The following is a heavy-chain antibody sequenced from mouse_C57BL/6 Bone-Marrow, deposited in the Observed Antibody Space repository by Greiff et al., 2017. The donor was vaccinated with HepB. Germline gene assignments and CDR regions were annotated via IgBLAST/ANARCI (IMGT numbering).Heavy chain of an antibody. CDR1: GYTFTSYW. CDR2: IDPSDSET. J-gene: IGHJ4*01. D-gene: IGHD2-5*01. CDR3: ARGYYSNLYYYAMDY. Sequence: VKLQQPGAELVRPGSSVKLSCKASGYTFTSYWMHWVKQRPIQGLEWIGNIDPSDSETHYNQKFKDKATLTVDKSSSTAYMQLSSLTSEDSAVYYCARGYYSNLYYYAMDYWGQGTSVTVSS. V-gene: IGHV1-52*01.